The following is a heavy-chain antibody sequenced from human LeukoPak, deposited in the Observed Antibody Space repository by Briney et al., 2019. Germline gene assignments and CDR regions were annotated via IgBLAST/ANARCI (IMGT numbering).Heavy chain of an antibody. CDR2: INTDGSST. J-gene: IGHJ6*03. D-gene: IGHD2-21*01. Sequence: GGSLRLSCAASGFTFSSYWMHWVRQAPGKGLVWVSRINTDGSSTSYADSVKGRFTISRDNAKNTLYLQMNSLRAEDTAVYYCAASGLVVIAYYYYMDVWGKGTTVTVSS. CDR1: GFTFSSYW. V-gene: IGHV3-74*01. CDR3: AASGLVVIAYYYYMDV.